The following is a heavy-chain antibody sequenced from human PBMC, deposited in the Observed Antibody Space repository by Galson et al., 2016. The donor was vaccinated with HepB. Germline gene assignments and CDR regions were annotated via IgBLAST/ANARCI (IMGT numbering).Heavy chain of an antibody. D-gene: IGHD1-26*01. CDR1: GFTFSSYW. CDR3: VNLGTTRT. CDR2: INSDGITT. J-gene: IGHJ5*02. Sequence: SLRLSCAASGFTFSSYWMHWVRQAPGKGLVWVSRINSDGITTHYADSVKGRFTISRDNAKNTLYLQMNNLRAEDTAVYYCVNLGTTRTWGQGTQVTVSS. V-gene: IGHV3-74*01.